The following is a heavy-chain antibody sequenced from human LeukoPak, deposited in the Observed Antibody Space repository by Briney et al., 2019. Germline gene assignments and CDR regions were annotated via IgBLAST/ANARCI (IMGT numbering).Heavy chain of an antibody. J-gene: IGHJ3*02. Sequence: PSETLSLTCTVSGGSISSSSYYWGWIRQPPGKGLEWIGSIYYSGSTYYNPSLKSRVTISVDTSKNQFSLKLSSVTAADTAVYYCASDIVVVVAATPRHDAFDIWGQGTMVTVSS. CDR1: GGSISSSSYY. CDR2: IYYSGST. V-gene: IGHV4-39*07. D-gene: IGHD2-15*01. CDR3: ASDIVVVVAATPRHDAFDI.